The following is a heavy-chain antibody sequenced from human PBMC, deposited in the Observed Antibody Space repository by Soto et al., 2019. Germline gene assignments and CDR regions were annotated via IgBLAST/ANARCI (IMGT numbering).Heavy chain of an antibody. Sequence: QVQLQESGPGLVKPSQTLSLTCTVSGGSIHDYYWVWIRQPPGKGLEWIGSIFYTGSTDYNPSLKSRVTLSLATSKNQFFLNLSSVTAADTAVYYCARVNRGAFDHWGQGALVTVSS. V-gene: IGHV4-59*01. J-gene: IGHJ4*02. CDR3: ARVNRGAFDH. CDR1: GGSIHDYY. CDR2: IFYTGST.